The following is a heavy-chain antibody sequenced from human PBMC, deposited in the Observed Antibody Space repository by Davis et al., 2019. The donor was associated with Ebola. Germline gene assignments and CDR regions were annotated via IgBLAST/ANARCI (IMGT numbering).Heavy chain of an antibody. J-gene: IGHJ6*02. CDR3: ARRSIAAVRYGMDV. CDR1: GGSISSSSYY. Sequence: MPSETLSLTCTVSGGSISSSSYYWGWIRQPPGKGLEWIGSIYYSGSTYYNPSLKSRVTISVDTSKNQFSLKLSSVTAADTAVYYCARRSIAAVRYGMDVWGQGTTVTVSS. D-gene: IGHD6-25*01. V-gene: IGHV4-39*01. CDR2: IYYSGST.